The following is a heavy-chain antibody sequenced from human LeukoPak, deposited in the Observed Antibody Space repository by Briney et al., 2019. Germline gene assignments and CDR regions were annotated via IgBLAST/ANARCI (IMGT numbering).Heavy chain of an antibody. CDR1: RYTFTGYY. D-gene: IGHD3-10*01. J-gene: IGHJ5*02. CDR3: ARIRVLEWFGECCWFDP. V-gene: IGHV1-2*02. CDR2: INPNSGGT. Sequence: ASVKVSCKASRYTFTGYYMHWVRQAPGQGLEWMGWINPNSGGTNYAQKFQGRVTMTRDTSISTAYMELSRLRSDDTAVYYCARIRVLEWFGECCWFDPWGQGTLVTVSS.